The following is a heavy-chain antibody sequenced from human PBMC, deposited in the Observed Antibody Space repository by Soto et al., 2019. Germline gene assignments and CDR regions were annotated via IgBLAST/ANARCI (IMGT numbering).Heavy chain of an antibody. Sequence: EVQLVESGGGLVQPGGSLRLSCAASEFTVSGRSVHWVRQAPGKGLVWVSGIDKGGTDSTYADSVKGRFTSSRDNAKNTVYLQMTSLRVEDTAVYYCARGWFGPDVWGKGPTVTVSS. CDR3: ARGWFGPDV. D-gene: IGHD3-10*01. V-gene: IGHV3-74*01. CDR1: EFTVSGRS. J-gene: IGHJ6*03. CDR2: IDKGGTDS.